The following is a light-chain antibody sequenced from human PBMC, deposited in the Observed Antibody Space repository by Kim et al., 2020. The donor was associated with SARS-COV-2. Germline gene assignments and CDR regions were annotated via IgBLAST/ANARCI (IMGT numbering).Light chain of an antibody. CDR3: QQYGGSPPYT. V-gene: IGKV3-20*01. CDR2: NGS. CDR1: QSVGSSY. J-gene: IGKJ2*01. Sequence: SPGQSAPPSCRARQSVGSSYVAWYQQKPGQAPRLLIFNGSSRATGTPDRFSGSGSGTDFTLTIGRLEPEDFAVYYCQQYGGSPPYTFGQGTKLEI.